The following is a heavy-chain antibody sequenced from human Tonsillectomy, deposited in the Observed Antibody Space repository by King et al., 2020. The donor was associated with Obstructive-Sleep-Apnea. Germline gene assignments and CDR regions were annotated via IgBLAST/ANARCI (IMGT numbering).Heavy chain of an antibody. CDR3: ARGSREFDY. J-gene: IGHJ4*02. D-gene: IGHD2-2*01. V-gene: IGHV3-30-3*01. Sequence: HVQLVESGGGLVQPGRSLRLSCAASGFTFSSHAMHWVRQAPGKGLEWVATISFDGSNEYYADSVKGRFTISRETSKNTVDLQMNTRRSEDTAIYYCARGSREFDYWGQGTLVTVSS. CDR2: ISFDGSNE. CDR1: GFTFSSHA.